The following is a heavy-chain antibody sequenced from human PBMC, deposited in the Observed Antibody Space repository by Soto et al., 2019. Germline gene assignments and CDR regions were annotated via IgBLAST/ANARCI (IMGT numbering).Heavy chain of an antibody. CDR1: GYTFTSYY. D-gene: IGHD6-6*01. CDR3: ARDPSSIAARPPYDYGMDV. Sequence: GASVKVSCKASGYTFTSYYMHWVRQAPGQGLEWMGIINPSGGSTGYAQKFQGRVTMTRATSTSTVYMELSSLRSEDTAVYYCARDPSSIAARPPYDYGMDVWGQGTTVTVSS. CDR2: INPSGGST. J-gene: IGHJ6*02. V-gene: IGHV1-46*01.